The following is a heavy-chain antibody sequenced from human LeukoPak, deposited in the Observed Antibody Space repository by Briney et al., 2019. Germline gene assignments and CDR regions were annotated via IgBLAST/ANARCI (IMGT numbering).Heavy chain of an antibody. Sequence: SETLSLTFTVSGGSISSYYWSWIRQSPGKGLECIGYIHYTGSTNYNPSLRSRVTISVETSKNQFSLKLKSVTAADTAVYYCARGGYYSSGNDFRFDPWGQGTLVTVSS. CDR2: IHYTGST. J-gene: IGHJ5*02. D-gene: IGHD3-10*01. V-gene: IGHV4-59*01. CDR1: GGSISSYY. CDR3: ARGGYYSSGNDFRFDP.